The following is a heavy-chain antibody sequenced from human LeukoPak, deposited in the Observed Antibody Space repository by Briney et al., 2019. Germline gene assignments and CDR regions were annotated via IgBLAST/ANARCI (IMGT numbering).Heavy chain of an antibody. V-gene: IGHV3-21*01. J-gene: IGHJ4*02. CDR2: MSSSKSYI. CDR3: ARDRFVYTH. D-gene: IGHD2-2*02. Sequence: PGGSLRLSCAASGFTLNYYSMVWVRQAPGKGLEWVSSMSSSKSYIYYADSVKGRFTISGDNAKNSLYLQMNSLRAEDTAVYYCARDRFVYTHWGQGTLVAVSS. CDR1: GFTLNYYS.